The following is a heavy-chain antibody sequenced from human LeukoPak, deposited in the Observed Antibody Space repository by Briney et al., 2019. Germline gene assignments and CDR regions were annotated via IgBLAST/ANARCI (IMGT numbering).Heavy chain of an antibody. D-gene: IGHD3-9*01. CDR3: ARGSGEATYYDILTGLLYYFDY. J-gene: IGHJ4*02. Sequence: TTSETLSLTCTVSGGSISSYYWSWIRQPPGTGLEWIGYIYYSGSTNYNPSLKSRVTISVDTSKNQFSLKLSSVTAADTAVYYCARGSGEATYYDILTGLLYYFDYWGQGTLVTVSS. V-gene: IGHV4-59*08. CDR2: IYYSGST. CDR1: GGSISSYY.